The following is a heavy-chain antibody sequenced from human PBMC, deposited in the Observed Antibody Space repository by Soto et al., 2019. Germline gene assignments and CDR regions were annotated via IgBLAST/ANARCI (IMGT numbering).Heavy chain of an antibody. J-gene: IGHJ4*02. D-gene: IGHD3-10*01. CDR2: ISYDGSNK. CDR1: GLNFNGYA. V-gene: IGHV3-30-3*01. Sequence: GGSLRLSCATSGLNFNGYAMHWVRQAPGKGLEWVAVISYDGSNKYYADSVKGRFTISRDNSKNTLYLQMNSLRAEDTAVYYCARDYRHTMVRGVINYYFDYWGQGTLVTVSS. CDR3: ARDYRHTMVRGVINYYFDY.